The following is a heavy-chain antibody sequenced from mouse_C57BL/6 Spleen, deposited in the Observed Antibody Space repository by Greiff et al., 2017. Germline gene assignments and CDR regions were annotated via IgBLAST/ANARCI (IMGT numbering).Heavy chain of an antibody. CDR1: GYTFTDYE. CDR3: TRRGGNGMDY. J-gene: IGHJ4*01. Sequence: QVQLQQSGAELVRPGASVTLSCKASGYTFTDYEMHWVKQTPVHGLEWIGAIDPETGGTAYNQKFKGKAILTADKSSSTAYMELRSLTSEDSAVYYCTRRGGNGMDYWGQGTSVTVSS. V-gene: IGHV1-15*01. CDR2: IDPETGGT. D-gene: IGHD2-1*01.